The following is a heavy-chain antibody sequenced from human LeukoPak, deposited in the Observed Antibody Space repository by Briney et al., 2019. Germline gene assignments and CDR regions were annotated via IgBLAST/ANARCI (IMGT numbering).Heavy chain of an antibody. CDR3: ARTATIFGVVTADY. D-gene: IGHD3-3*01. J-gene: IGHJ4*02. CDR1: GFTVCSNY. Sequence: GGSLRLSCAASGFTVCSNYMSWVRQAPGKGLEWVSVIYSGGSTYYADSVKGRLTISRDNSKNTLYLQMNSLRAEDTAVYYCARTATIFGVVTADYWGQGTLVTVSS. CDR2: IYSGGST. V-gene: IGHV3-66*02.